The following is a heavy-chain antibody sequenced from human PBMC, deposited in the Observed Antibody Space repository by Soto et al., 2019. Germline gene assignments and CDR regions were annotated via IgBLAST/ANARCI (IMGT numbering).Heavy chain of an antibody. D-gene: IGHD3-22*01. Sequence: ASVKVSCKASGYTFINNAITWVRQAPGQGLEWMGWISTENGNTNYAQNLQGRVILTRDRSTNTTYMELRSLRPEDTATYYCARDSSSGTFDNWGQGALVTVSS. CDR3: ARDSSSGTFDN. V-gene: IGHV1-18*04. CDR1: GYTFINNA. CDR2: ISTENGNT. J-gene: IGHJ4*02.